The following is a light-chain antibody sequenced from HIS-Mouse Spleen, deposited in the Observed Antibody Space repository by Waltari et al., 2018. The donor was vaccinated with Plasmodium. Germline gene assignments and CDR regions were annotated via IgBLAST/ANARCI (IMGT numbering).Light chain of an antibody. Sequence: DIQMTQSPSTLSASVGDRVTITCRASQSISSWLAWYQQKPGKAHKLLIYKASSLESGVPSRFSGSGSGTEFTLTISSLQPDDVATYYCQQYNSYQFGQGTKVEIK. CDR1: QSISSW. V-gene: IGKV1-5*03. CDR3: QQYNSYQ. J-gene: IGKJ1*01. CDR2: KAS.